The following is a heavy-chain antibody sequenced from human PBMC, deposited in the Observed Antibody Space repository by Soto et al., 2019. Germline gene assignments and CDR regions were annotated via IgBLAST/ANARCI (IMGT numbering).Heavy chain of an antibody. CDR1: GFTFSSYA. CDR3: AKVCSSTSCYSDDY. V-gene: IGHV3-23*01. J-gene: IGHJ4*02. Sequence: GGSLRLCCAASGFTFSSYAMSWVRQDPGKGLEWVSAISGSGGSTYYADSVKGRFTISRDNSKNTLYLQMNSLRAEDTAVYYCAKVCSSTSCYSDDYWGQGTLVTVSS. CDR2: ISGSGGST. D-gene: IGHD2-2*02.